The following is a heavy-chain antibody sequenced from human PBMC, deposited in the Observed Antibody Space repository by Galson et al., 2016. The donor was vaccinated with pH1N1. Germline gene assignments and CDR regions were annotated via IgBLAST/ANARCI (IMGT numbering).Heavy chain of an antibody. CDR2: ISRSVTNI. J-gene: IGHJ6*03. D-gene: IGHD5-18*01. Sequence: SLRLSCAASGFSLSSYSMNWVRQAPGKGLEWVSYISRSVTNIYYAGSVKGRFTISRDTAKNSLYLQMDSLRLDDTAVYFCARDLGYASGFYYYYYMDVWGKGTTVTVSS. V-gene: IGHV3-48*04. CDR1: GFSLSSYS. CDR3: ARDLGYASGFYYYYYMDV.